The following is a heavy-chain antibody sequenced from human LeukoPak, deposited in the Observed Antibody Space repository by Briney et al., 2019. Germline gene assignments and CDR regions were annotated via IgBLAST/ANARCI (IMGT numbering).Heavy chain of an antibody. CDR3: ARDEARDGYTNYLDY. V-gene: IGHV1-46*01. Sequence: ASVKVSCKTSGYTFTNCYMHWVRQAPGQGLEWMGIINPSGGSTNYVQKFQGRVTMTRDTSTSTVSMELGSLRSEDTAVYYCARDEARDGYTNYLDYWGQGTLVTVSS. CDR1: GYTFTNCY. D-gene: IGHD5-24*01. CDR2: INPSGGST. J-gene: IGHJ4*02.